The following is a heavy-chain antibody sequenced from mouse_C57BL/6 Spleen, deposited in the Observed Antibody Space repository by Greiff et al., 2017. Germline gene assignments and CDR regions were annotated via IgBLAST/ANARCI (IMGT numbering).Heavy chain of an antibody. V-gene: IGHV1-15*01. CDR2: IDPETGGT. Sequence: VQLQQSGAELVRPGASVTLSCKASGYTFTDYEMHWVKQTPVHGLEWIGAIDPETGGTAYNQKFKGKAILTADKSSSTAYMELRSLTSEDSAVYYCTRRVYDGYYGWYFDVWGTGTTVTVSS. CDR3: TRRVYDGYYGWYFDV. CDR1: GYTFTDYE. J-gene: IGHJ1*03. D-gene: IGHD2-3*01.